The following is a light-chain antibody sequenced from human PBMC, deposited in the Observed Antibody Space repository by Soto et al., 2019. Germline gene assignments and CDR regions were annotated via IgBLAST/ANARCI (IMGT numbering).Light chain of an antibody. CDR3: SSYTSISTLYV. CDR1: NSDVGGYNY. CDR2: KVS. J-gene: IGLJ1*01. Sequence: QSVLTQPASVSGSPGQSITISCTGTNSDVGGYNYVSWYQQHPGKAPELMIYKVSHRPSGVSNRFSGSKSDNTASLTISGLQPEDEADYYCSSYTSISTLYVFGTGTKVPV. V-gene: IGLV2-14*01.